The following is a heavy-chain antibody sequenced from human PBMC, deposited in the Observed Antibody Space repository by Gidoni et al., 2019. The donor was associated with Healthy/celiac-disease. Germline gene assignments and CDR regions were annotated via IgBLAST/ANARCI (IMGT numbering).Heavy chain of an antibody. D-gene: IGHD6-6*01. CDR2: ISWNSGSI. CDR3: AKDIADEYSSSSFDY. Sequence: EVQLVESGGGLVQPGRSLRLSCAASGFTFADYAMHWVRQAPGKGLEWVSGISWNSGSIGYADSVKGRFTISRDNAKNSLYLQMNSLRAEDTALYYCAKDIADEYSSSSFDYWGQGTLVTVSS. J-gene: IGHJ4*02. CDR1: GFTFADYA. V-gene: IGHV3-9*01.